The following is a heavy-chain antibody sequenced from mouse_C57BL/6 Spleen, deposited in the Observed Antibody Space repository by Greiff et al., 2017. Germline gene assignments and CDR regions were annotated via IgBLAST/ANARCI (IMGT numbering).Heavy chain of an antibody. CDR2: INPGSGGT. J-gene: IGHJ2*01. V-gene: IGHV1-54*01. D-gene: IGHD1-1*01. Sequence: QVHVKQSGAELVRPGTSVKVSCKASGYAFTNYLIEWVKQRPGQGLEWIGVINPGSGGTNYNEKFKGKATLTADKSSSTAYMQLSSLTSEDSAVYFWARYGSSYGYFDYWGQGTTLTVSS. CDR1: GYAFTNYL. CDR3: ARYGSSYGYFDY.